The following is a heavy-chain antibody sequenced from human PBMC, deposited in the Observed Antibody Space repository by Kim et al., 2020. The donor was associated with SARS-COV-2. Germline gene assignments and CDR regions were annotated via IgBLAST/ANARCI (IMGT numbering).Heavy chain of an antibody. CDR2: ISSSSSYI. V-gene: IGHV3-21*01. Sequence: GGSLRLSCAASGFTFSSYSMNWVRQAPGKGLEWVSSISSSSSYIYYADSVKGRFTISRDNAKNSLYLQMNSLRAEDTAVYYCARRQQPALGYYYYGMDVWGQGTTVTVSS. CDR3: ARRQQPALGYYYYGMDV. J-gene: IGHJ6*02. CDR1: GFTFSSYS. D-gene: IGHD6-13*01.